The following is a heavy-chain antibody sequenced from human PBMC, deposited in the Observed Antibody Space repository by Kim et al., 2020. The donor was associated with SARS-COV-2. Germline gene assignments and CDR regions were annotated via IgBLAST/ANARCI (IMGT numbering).Heavy chain of an antibody. CDR3: ATAPALVRDGWFDP. CDR1: GYTLTELS. V-gene: IGHV1-24*01. Sequence: ASVKVSCKASGYTLTELSMHWVRQAPGKGLEWMGGFDPEDGETIYAQKFQGRVTMTEDTSTDTAYMELSSLRSEDTAVYYCATAPALVRDGWFDPWGQGTLVTVSS. D-gene: IGHD6-6*01. J-gene: IGHJ5*02. CDR2: FDPEDGET.